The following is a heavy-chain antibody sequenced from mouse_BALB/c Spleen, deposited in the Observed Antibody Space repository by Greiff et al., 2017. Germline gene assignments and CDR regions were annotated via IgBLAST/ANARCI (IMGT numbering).Heavy chain of an antibody. V-gene: IGHV1-69*02. CDR3: TREDNNYNFDY. CDR2: IYPSDSYT. Sequence: QVQLQQPGAELVRPGASVKLSCKASGYSFTSYWINWVKQRPGQGLEWIGNIYPSDSYTNYNQKFKDKATLTVDKSSSTAYMQLSTPTSEDSAVYYCTREDNNYNFDYWGQGTTLTVSS. J-gene: IGHJ2*01. D-gene: IGHD2-5*01. CDR1: GYSFTSYW.